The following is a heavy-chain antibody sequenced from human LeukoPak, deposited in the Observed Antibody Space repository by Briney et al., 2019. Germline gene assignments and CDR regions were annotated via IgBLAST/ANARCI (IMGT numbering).Heavy chain of an antibody. CDR2: VFHSGST. CDR3: ARHRGGYNCHDY. Sequence: SETLSLTCAVSGDSVSSNYWWSWVRQSPGKGLEWIGEVFHSGSTNYNPSLMGRVTISLDKSKNQVSLKLRSVTAADTAVYYCARHRGGYNCHDYWGQGALVPVSS. CDR1: GDSVSSNYW. J-gene: IGHJ4*02. D-gene: IGHD5-18*01. V-gene: IGHV4-4*02.